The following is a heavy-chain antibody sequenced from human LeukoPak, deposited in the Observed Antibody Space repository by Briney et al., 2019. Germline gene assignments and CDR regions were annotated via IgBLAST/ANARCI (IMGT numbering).Heavy chain of an antibody. CDR3: ARDAQIAAAAYYFGY. J-gene: IGHJ4*02. CDR1: GFTFSRYP. CDR2: ISTDGRDI. Sequence: GGSLRLSCAASGFTFSRYPMQWVRQAPGKGLEWVAVISTDGRDIKYADSVKGRFTISRDNSKNTLSLQMNSLRGDDTAVYYCARDAQIAAAAYYFGYWGQGTLVTVSS. V-gene: IGHV3-30*04. D-gene: IGHD6-13*01.